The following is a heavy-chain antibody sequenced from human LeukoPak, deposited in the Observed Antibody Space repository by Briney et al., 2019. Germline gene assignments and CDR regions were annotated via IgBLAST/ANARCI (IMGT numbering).Heavy chain of an antibody. CDR3: AKAVGATRGYYYSGMDV. V-gene: IGHV3-23*01. D-gene: IGHD1-26*01. CDR1: GFTFSSYD. J-gene: IGHJ6*02. Sequence: GGSLRLSCAASGFTFSSYDMTWVRQAPGKGLEWVSAISGGGGSAYYADSVKGRFTISRDSSMNTLYLKLKSLTAGDTAVYYCAKAVGATRGYYYSGMDVWGQGTTVTVSS. CDR2: ISGGGGSA.